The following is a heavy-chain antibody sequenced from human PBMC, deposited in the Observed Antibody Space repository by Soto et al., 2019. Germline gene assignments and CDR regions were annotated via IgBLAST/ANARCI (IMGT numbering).Heavy chain of an antibody. CDR1: GGSISSGDYY. J-gene: IGHJ5*02. Sequence: PSETLSLTCNVSGGSISSGDYYWSWIRQPPGKGLEWIGYIYYSGSTYYNPSLKSRVTISVDTSKNQFSLKPRSVTAADTAVYYCARGIAAAGTGWFDHWGQGTLVTVSS. CDR2: IYYSGST. V-gene: IGHV4-30-4*01. CDR3: ARGIAAAGTGWFDH. D-gene: IGHD6-13*01.